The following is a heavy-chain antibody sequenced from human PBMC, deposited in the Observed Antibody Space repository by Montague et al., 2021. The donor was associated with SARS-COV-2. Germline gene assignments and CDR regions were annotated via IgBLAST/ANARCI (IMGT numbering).Heavy chain of an antibody. D-gene: IGHD5-12*01. V-gene: IGHV4-39*01. CDR3: ARREYSYGWGD. Sequence: SETRSLTCTVTGGPISGSSDYWGWIGQSPGKGLEWIASVDYSGNTYYSPSLKSRLTISVDTSKNQFSLKLNSVTAADTALYYCARREYSYGWGDWGQGTLVTVSS. J-gene: IGHJ4*02. CDR2: VDYSGNT. CDR1: GGPISGSSDY.